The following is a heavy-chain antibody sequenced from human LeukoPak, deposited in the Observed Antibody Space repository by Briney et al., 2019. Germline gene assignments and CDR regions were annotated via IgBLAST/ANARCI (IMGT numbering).Heavy chain of an antibody. CDR1: GFTFSSYE. Sequence: PGGSLRLSCAASGFTFSSYEMDWVRRAPGKGLEWVSYIGSSGGSRYYADSVKSRFTSSRDNAKNSLYLQMNSLRVEDTAVYYCAREDGDAFDIWGQGTVVSVSS. V-gene: IGHV3-48*03. CDR2: IGSSGGSR. D-gene: IGHD5-24*01. CDR3: AREDGDAFDI. J-gene: IGHJ3*02.